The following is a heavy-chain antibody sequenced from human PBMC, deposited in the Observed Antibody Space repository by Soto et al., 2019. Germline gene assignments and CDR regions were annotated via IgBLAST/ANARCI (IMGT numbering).Heavy chain of an antibody. CDR3: AKDQAWFDY. V-gene: IGHV3-23*01. CDR2: ISDSGGRT. J-gene: IGHJ4*02. CDR1: GFTFTNYA. Sequence: GGSLRLSCAASGFTFTNYAMSWVRQGPGKGLEWVSAISDSGGRTYYADSVKGRFTISRDNSKNTVYVQMNSLTVEDTAVYYCAKDQAWFDYWGQGTLVTVSS.